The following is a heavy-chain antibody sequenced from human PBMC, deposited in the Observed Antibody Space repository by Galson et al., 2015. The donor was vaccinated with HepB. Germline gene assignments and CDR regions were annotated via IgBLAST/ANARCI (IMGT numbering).Heavy chain of an antibody. Sequence: SLRLSCAASGFTFSSYWMSWVRQAPGKGLEWVANIRQDGSEKYYVDSVKGRFTISRDNAKNSLYLQMNSLRAEDTAVYYCATDDTCDSSRLLYCGPGALVTVS. V-gene: IGHV3-7*01. CDR1: GFTFSSYW. D-gene: IGHD3-22*01. CDR2: IRQDGSEK. J-gene: IGHJ4*02. CDR3: ATDDTCDSSRLLY.